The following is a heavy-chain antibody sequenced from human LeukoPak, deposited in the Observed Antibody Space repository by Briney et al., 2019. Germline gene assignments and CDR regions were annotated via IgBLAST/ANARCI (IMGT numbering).Heavy chain of an antibody. J-gene: IGHJ3*02. CDR2: INSDGSST. D-gene: IGHD6-19*01. CDR3: ARPLAVAGNAFDI. Sequence: PGGSLRLSCAASGFTFSSNWMHWVRQAPGKGLVWVSRINSDGSSTTYADSVKGRFTISRDNAKNTLYLQMNSLRAEDMAVYYCARPLAVAGNAFDIWGQGTMVTVSS. V-gene: IGHV3-74*01. CDR1: GFTFSSNW.